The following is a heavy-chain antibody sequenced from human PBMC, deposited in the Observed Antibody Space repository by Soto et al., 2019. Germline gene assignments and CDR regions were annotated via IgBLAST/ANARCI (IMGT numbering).Heavy chain of an antibody. CDR1: GFTFSSYG. V-gene: IGHV3-30*02. Sequence: GGSLRLSCAASGFTFSSYGMHWVRQAPGKGLEWVAVIWYDGSNKYYADSVKGRFTISRDNSKNTLYLQMNSLRAEDTAVYYCAKFAGSTPPYYYYGMDVWGQGTTVTVSS. CDR2: IWYDGSNK. CDR3: AKFAGSTPPYYYYGMDV. J-gene: IGHJ6*02.